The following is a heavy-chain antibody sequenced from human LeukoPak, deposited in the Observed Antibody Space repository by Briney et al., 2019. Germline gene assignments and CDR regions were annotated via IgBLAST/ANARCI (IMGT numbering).Heavy chain of an antibody. V-gene: IGHV3-74*01. Sequence: GGSLRLSCAASGFTFSEYWMHWVRQAPGKGLEWVSRINSDGSRITYADSVKGRFTISRDNAKNTLYLQMNSLRVEDTAVYYCASSPVISRDWGQGTLVTVSS. CDR3: ASSPVISRD. D-gene: IGHD3-22*01. CDR1: GFTFSEYW. J-gene: IGHJ4*02. CDR2: INSDGSRI.